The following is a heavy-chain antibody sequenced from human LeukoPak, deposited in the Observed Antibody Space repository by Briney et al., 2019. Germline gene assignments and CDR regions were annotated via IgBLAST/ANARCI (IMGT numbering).Heavy chain of an antibody. CDR2: IYYSGST. J-gene: IGHJ3*02. D-gene: IGHD2-15*01. CDR3: ASHRPGRDAFDI. Sequence: RSETLSLTCTVSGGSISSYCWSWIRQPPGKGLEWIGYIYYSGSTNYNSSLKSRVTISVDTSKNQFSLKLSSVTAADTAVYYCASHRPGRDAFDIWGQGTMVTVSS. V-gene: IGHV4-59*01. CDR1: GGSISSYC.